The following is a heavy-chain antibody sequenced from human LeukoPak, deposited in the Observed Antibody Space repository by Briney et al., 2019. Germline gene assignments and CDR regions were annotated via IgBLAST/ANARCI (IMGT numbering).Heavy chain of an antibody. J-gene: IGHJ5*02. CDR3: AKHGREYSSSPQHWFDP. CDR2: ISYDGSNK. Sequence: PGGSLRLSCAASGFTFSSYSMHWVRQAPGKGLEWVAVISYDGSNKYYADSVKGRFTISRDNSKNTLYLQMNSLRAEDTAVYYCAKHGREYSSSPQHWFDPWGQGTLVTVSS. D-gene: IGHD6-6*01. CDR1: GFTFSSYS. V-gene: IGHV3-30*18.